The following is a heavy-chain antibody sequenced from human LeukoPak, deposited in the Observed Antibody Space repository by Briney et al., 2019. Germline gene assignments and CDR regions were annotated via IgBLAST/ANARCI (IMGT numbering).Heavy chain of an antibody. V-gene: IGHV3-53*01. D-gene: IGHD3-9*01. J-gene: IGHJ3*02. CDR1: GFTVSSNY. Sequence: GSLRLSCAASGFTVSSNYMSWVRQAPGKGLEWVSVIYSGGSTYYADSVKGRFTISRDNSKNTLYLQMNSLGAEDTAVYYCARGRDYDILTGYPPSDAFDIWGQGTMVTVSS. CDR3: ARGRDYDILTGYPPSDAFDI. CDR2: IYSGGST.